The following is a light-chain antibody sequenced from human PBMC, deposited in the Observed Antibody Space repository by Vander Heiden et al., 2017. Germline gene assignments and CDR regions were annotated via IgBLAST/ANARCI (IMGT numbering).Light chain of an antibody. CDR2: GAS. CDR1: LSVSSSN. V-gene: IGKV3-20*01. J-gene: IGKJ4*01. Sequence: EMELTQSPGTLFVSPGETATLSCWATLSVSSSNLAWYQQKPGQAPRLLIYGASSRATGIPDRLSGSGSGTDYTLTISRLEPEDFAVYYCQQYGSSPLTFAGGTKVGIK. CDR3: QQYGSSPLT.